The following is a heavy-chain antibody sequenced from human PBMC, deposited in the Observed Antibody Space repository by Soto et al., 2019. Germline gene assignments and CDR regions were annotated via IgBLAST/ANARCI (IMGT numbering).Heavy chain of an antibody. J-gene: IGHJ4*02. CDR1: GFTLSGYW. CDR3: GRGGGNFDQ. CDR2: VKQDGSNK. D-gene: IGHD3-16*01. Sequence: EVQLVESGGGLVQPGGSLRLTCAASGFTLSGYWMSWVRQAPGKGLEWVANVKQDGSNKYYVDSVKGRFTISRDNAKNLLYLQMKRLRGEGTAVYYWGRGGGNFDQWGQGTLVTVSS. V-gene: IGHV3-7*04.